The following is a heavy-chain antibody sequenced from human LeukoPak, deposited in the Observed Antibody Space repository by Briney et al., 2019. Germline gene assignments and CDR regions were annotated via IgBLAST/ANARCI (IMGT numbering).Heavy chain of an antibody. V-gene: IGHV3-30*18. D-gene: IGHD2-21*02. CDR3: AKDLCGEGGGDCYPDAFDI. Sequence: GGSLRLSCAASGFTFSSYGMHWVRQAPGKGLEWVAVISYDGSNKYYADSVKGRFTISRDNSKNTLYLQMNSLRAEDTAVYYCAKDLCGEGGGDCYPDAFDIWGQGTTVTVSS. CDR2: ISYDGSNK. CDR1: GFTFSSYG. J-gene: IGHJ3*02.